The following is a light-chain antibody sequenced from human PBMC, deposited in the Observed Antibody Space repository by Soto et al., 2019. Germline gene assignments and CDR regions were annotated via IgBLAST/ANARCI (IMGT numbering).Light chain of an antibody. J-gene: IGLJ2*01. V-gene: IGLV1-40*01. Sequence: QAVVTQPPSLSGAQGQRVTISCTGSSSNIGAGYDVHWYQQLPGTAPKLLIYGNSNRPSGVPDRFSGSKSGTSASLAITGLQAEDEADYYCQSYDSSLSRVFGGGTKLTVL. CDR1: SSNIGAGYD. CDR2: GNS. CDR3: QSYDSSLSRV.